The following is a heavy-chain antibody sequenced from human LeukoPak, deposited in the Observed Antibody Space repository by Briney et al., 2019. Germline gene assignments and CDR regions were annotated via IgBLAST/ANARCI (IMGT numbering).Heavy chain of an antibody. CDR1: GGSFSGYY. CDR3: ASGPTYYDFWSGYHRRLNWFDP. J-gene: IGHJ5*02. CDR2: INHSGST. Sequence: SETLSLTCAVYGGSFSGYYWSWIRQPPGKGLEWIGEINHSGSTNYNPSLKSRVTISVDTSKNQFSLKLSSVTAADTAVYYCASGPTYYDFWSGYHRRLNWFDPWGQGTLVTVSS. D-gene: IGHD3-3*01. V-gene: IGHV4-34*09.